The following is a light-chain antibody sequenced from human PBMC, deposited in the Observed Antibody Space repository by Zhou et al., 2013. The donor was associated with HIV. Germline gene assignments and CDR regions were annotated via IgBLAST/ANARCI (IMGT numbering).Light chain of an antibody. CDR1: QSIGRN. V-gene: IGKV1-39*01. CDR2: AAS. J-gene: IGKJ4*01. Sequence: DIQMTQSPSSLSASIGDRVTITCRASQSIGRNLNWYQQKPGSAPKALIYAASKLRSGVPSRFRGSGSEVDFTLTITSLQPEDFATYYCQQSYNVPPLTFGGGPRWRSN. CDR3: QQSYNVPPLT.